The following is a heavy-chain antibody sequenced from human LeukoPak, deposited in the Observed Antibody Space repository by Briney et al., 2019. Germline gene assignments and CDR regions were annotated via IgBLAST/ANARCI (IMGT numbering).Heavy chain of an antibody. D-gene: IGHD3-22*01. V-gene: IGHV4-34*01. CDR1: L. J-gene: IGHJ4*02. CDR3: ARDYYDRIFDY. Sequence: SETLSLTCAVYLWTWIRQSPGKGLEWIGEITSGGNRNDNPSLKSRVAISVDTSKNQFSLKLSSVTAADTAVYYCARDYYDRIFDYWGQGTLVTVSS. CDR2: ITSGGNR.